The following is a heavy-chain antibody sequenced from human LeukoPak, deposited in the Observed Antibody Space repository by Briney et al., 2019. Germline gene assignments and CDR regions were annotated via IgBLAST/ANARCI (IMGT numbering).Heavy chain of an antibody. CDR1: GYTFTGYY. Sequence: GASVKVSCKASGYTFTGYYMHWVRQAPGQGLEWMGWINPNSGGTNYAQKFQGRVTMTRDMSTSTVYMELSSLRSEDTAVYYCARVSSSNRRHDAFDIWGQGTMVTVSS. D-gene: IGHD4-11*01. CDR2: INPNSGGT. J-gene: IGHJ3*02. V-gene: IGHV1-2*02. CDR3: ARVSSSNRRHDAFDI.